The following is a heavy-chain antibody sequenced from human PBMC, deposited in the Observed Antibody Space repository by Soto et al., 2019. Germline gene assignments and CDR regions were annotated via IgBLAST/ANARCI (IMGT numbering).Heavy chain of an antibody. J-gene: IGHJ6*02. CDR2: IMQDGSDK. V-gene: IGHV3-7*01. CDR3: ASKRLYFYGLDV. Sequence: EVQLVESGGGLVQPGGSLRLSCTASGFSLITSWMTWVRQAPGKGLEWVANIMQDGSDKYYVDSVKGRFTISRDNAKNSLYLQMTSLRAEDTAVYYCASKRLYFYGLDVWGQGTTVTVSS. CDR1: GFSLITSW.